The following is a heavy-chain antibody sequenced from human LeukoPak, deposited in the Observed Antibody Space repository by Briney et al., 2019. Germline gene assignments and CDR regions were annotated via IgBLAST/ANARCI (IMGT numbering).Heavy chain of an antibody. Sequence: SETLSLTCTVSGGSISSCSYYWGWIRQPPGKGLEWIGSIYYSGSTYYNPSLKSRITISVDTSKNQFSLKLSSMTAADTAVYYCARESRPRAYFDYWGQGTLVTVSS. J-gene: IGHJ4*02. CDR2: IYYSGST. V-gene: IGHV4-39*07. CDR1: GGSISSCSYY. CDR3: ARESRPRAYFDY.